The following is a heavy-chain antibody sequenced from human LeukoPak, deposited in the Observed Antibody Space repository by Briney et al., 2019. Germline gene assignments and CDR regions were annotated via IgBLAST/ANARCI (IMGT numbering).Heavy chain of an antibody. CDR3: ARNIVVVVAAIDAFDI. D-gene: IGHD2-15*01. V-gene: IGHV3-30-3*01. CDR2: ISYDGSNK. J-gene: IGHJ3*02. Sequence: GGSLRLSRAASGFTFSSYAMHWVRQAPGKGLEWVAVISYDGSNKYYADSVKGRFTISRDNSKNTLYLQMNSLRAEDTAVYYCARNIVVVVAAIDAFDIWGQGTMVTVSS. CDR1: GFTFSSYA.